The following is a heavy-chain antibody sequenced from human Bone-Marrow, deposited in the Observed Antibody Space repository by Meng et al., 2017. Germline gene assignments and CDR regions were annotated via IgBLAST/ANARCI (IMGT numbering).Heavy chain of an antibody. CDR2: ISGNSGSI. CDR1: GFTFDDYA. D-gene: IGHD6-13*01. J-gene: IGHJ4*02. Sequence: SLKISCAASGFTFDDYAMHWVRQAPGKGLEWVSGISGNSGSIGYADSVKGRFTISRDNDKNSLYLQMNSLRDEDTALYYCAKDGGIAAAGFAYWGQGILVTVSS. V-gene: IGHV3-9*01. CDR3: AKDGGIAAAGFAY.